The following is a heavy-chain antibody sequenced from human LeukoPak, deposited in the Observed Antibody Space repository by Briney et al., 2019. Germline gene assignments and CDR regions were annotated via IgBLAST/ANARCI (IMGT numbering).Heavy chain of an antibody. D-gene: IGHD6-19*01. Sequence: GGSLRLSCAASGFTFSSYWMHWVRQAPGKGRVWVSRINSDGSSTSYADSVKGRFTISRDNAKNTLYLQMNSLRAEDTAVYYCARVDSGWYRRYFDLWGRGTLVTVSS. CDR3: ARVDSGWYRRYFDL. CDR2: INSDGSST. J-gene: IGHJ2*01. V-gene: IGHV3-74*01. CDR1: GFTFSSYW.